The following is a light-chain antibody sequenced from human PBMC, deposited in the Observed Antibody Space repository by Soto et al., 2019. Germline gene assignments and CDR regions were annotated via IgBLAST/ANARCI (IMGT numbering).Light chain of an antibody. J-gene: IGKJ5*01. CDR3: HQHGSSPSIT. CDR2: GAS. Sequence: EIVSTQSPGTLSLSPGERATLSFMASHSVSSCLFAWYQPKPGKAPRLLIFGASCRAAGSPDGFSGSGSGTDVALTISRLEPEEFAVFYCHQHGSSPSITCGQGTRLEIK. CDR1: HSVSSCL. V-gene: IGKV3-20*01.